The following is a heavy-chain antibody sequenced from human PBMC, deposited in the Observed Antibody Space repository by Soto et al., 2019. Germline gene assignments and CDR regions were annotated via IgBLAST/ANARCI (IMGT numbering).Heavy chain of an antibody. J-gene: IGHJ6*02. D-gene: IGHD2-2*01. CDR2: ISGTGDTK. Sequence: GGSLRLSCAASGFFFSDYYLSWIRQAPGKGLECVAYISGTGDTKYIADSVKGRFSVSRDNPKNSLFLQMPSLRADDAAVYYCARGGGQIYHQCMDVWGQGTTGTVSS. CDR3: ARGGGQIYHQCMDV. V-gene: IGHV3-11*01. CDR1: GFFFSDYY.